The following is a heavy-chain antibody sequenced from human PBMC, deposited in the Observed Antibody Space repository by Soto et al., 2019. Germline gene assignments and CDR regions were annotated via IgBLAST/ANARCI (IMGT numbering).Heavy chain of an antibody. CDR1: GFTFSSYG. J-gene: IGHJ4*02. V-gene: IGHV3-33*01. CDR2: IWYDGSNK. CDR3: ASGIAAAGTSPHFDY. D-gene: IGHD6-13*01. Sequence: QVQLVESGGGVVQPGRSLRLSCAASGFTFSSYGMHWVRQAPGNGLEWVAVIWYDGSNKYYADSVKGRFTISRDNSKNTLYLQMNSLRAEDTAVYYCASGIAAAGTSPHFDYWGQGTLVTVSS.